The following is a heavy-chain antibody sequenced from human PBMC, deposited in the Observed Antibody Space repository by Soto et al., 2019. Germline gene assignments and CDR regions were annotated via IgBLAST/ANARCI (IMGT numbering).Heavy chain of an antibody. Sequence: SETLSLTCTVSGGSISSGDYYWSWIRQPPGKGLEWIGYIYYSGSTYYSPSLKSRVTISVDTSKNQFSLKLSSVTAADTAVYYCARGGTVTYPSLAFPLRHFDYWGQGTLVTVSS. V-gene: IGHV4-30-4*01. D-gene: IGHD4-17*01. CDR2: IYYSGST. CDR3: ARGGTVTYPSLAFPLRHFDY. CDR1: GGSISSGDYY. J-gene: IGHJ4*02.